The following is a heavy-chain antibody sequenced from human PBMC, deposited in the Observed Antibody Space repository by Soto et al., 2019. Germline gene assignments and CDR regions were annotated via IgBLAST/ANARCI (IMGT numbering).Heavy chain of an antibody. CDR2: IFYTGNA. CDR3: ARDPPMDV. CDR1: GASISSGGYY. V-gene: IGHV4-31*03. Sequence: SETLSLTCTVSGASISSGGYYWSWIRQHPGKGLEWIGYIFYTGNAYYNPSLQSRISMSVDTSKNQFSPRLSSVTAADTAVYYCARDPPMDVWGQGTTVTVSS. J-gene: IGHJ6*02.